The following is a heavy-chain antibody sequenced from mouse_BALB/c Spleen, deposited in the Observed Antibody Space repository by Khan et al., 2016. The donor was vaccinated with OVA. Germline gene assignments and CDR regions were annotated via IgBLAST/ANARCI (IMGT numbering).Heavy chain of an antibody. D-gene: IGHD1-1*01. CDR1: GYTFTSYW. Sequence: QIQLVQSGAELAKPGASVKMSCKASGYTFTSYWMHWVKQRPGQGLEWIGYINTSTGYTEYNQRFKDKATLTADKSSSTAYMQLGSVTSVGSAVYYCANHGSSSAWLTYWGQGTLVTVSA. CDR2: INTSTGYT. J-gene: IGHJ3*01. V-gene: IGHV1-7*01. CDR3: ANHGSSSAWLTY.